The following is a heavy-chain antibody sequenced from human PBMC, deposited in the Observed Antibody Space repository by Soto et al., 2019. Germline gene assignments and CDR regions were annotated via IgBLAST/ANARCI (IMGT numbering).Heavy chain of an antibody. V-gene: IGHV3-21*01. CDR3: ARSVSSSGWSNGFDP. Sequence: EVQLVESGGGLVKPGGSLRLSCAASGFTFSSYSMNWVRQAPGKGLEWVSSISSSSSYIYYADSVKGRFTISRDNAKNSLYLQMNSLRAEDTAVYYSARSVSSSGWSNGFDPWGQGPLVTVSS. D-gene: IGHD6-19*01. CDR2: ISSSSSYI. CDR1: GFTFSSYS. J-gene: IGHJ5*02.